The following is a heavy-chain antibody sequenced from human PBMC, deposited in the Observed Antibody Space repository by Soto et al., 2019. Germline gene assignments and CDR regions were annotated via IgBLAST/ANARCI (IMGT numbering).Heavy chain of an antibody. CDR2: XSXXGXXX. D-gene: IGHD5-12*01. CDR1: GFNFRSFA. Sequence: GRSLRVPSTASGFNFRSFARNRVRQVPGKGPEXVSXXSXXGXXXXXAXXVKGRFTISRDNSKNTLYLQVNSLRAEETAVYYCTKGYGASHSPFDYWGQGTHVTVTS. CDR3: TKGYGASHSPFDY. J-gene: IGHJ4*02. V-gene: IGHV3-23*01.